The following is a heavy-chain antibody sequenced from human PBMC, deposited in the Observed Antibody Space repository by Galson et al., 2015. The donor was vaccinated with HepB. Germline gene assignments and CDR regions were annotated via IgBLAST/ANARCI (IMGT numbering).Heavy chain of an antibody. CDR2: ISSSSSYI. CDR3: ARAGGSKGLLVY. V-gene: IGHV3-21*01. CDR1: GFTFSSYS. J-gene: IGHJ4*02. Sequence: SLRLSCAASGFTFSSYSMNWVRQAPGKGLEWVSSISSSSSYIYYADSVKGRFTISRDNAKNSLYLQMNSLRAEDTAVYYCARAGGSKGLLVYWGQGTLVTVSS. D-gene: IGHD3-10*01.